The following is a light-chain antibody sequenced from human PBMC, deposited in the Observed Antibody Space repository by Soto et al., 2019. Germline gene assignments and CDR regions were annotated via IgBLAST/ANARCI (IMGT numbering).Light chain of an antibody. CDR2: GAS. Sequence: EIVLTQSPGTLSLSPGERATLSCRASQSVSSSYLAWYQQKPGQAPRLLIYGASSRATGIPDRFSGSGSGKDFTLTISILEPEDFAVYYCQQYGSSSLTFGGGTKVEIK. CDR1: QSVSSSY. V-gene: IGKV3-20*01. J-gene: IGKJ4*01. CDR3: QQYGSSSLT.